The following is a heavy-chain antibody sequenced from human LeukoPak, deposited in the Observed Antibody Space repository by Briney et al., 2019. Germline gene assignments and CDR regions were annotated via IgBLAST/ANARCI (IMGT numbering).Heavy chain of an antibody. CDR1: GGSISSYY. Sequence: PSETLSLTCTVSGGSISSYYWSWIRQPAGKGLEWIGRIYTSGSTNYNPSLKSRVTMSVDTSKNQFSLKLSSVTAADTAVYYCARASRLWFGELLFDAFDIWGQGTKVTVSS. D-gene: IGHD3-10*01. CDR3: ARASRLWFGELLFDAFDI. V-gene: IGHV4-4*07. CDR2: IYTSGST. J-gene: IGHJ3*02.